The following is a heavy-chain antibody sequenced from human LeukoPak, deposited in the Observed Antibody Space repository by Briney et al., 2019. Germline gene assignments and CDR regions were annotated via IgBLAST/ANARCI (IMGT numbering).Heavy chain of an antibody. J-gene: IGHJ4*02. CDR3: ANGRSGWYFDY. CDR2: IYYSGST. CDR1: GGSISRYY. Sequence: PSETLSLTCTVSGGSISRYYRSWIRQPPGKGLEWIGYIYYSGSTNYNPSLKSRVTISVDTSKNQFSLKLSSVTAADTAVYYCANGRSGWYFDYWGKGTLVTVSS. V-gene: IGHV4-59*01. D-gene: IGHD6-19*01.